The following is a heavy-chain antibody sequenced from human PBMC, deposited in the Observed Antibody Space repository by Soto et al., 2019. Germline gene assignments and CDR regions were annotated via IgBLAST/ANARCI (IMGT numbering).Heavy chain of an antibody. Sequence: QVQLQESGPGLVKPSETLSLTCTVSGGSISDNYWSWIRQPPGKGLEWLGYIYYTGSTKYNPSLESRVIFSVDTSNNQYSLNLRSVTPADAAVYYCAREDDYLLYWGQGTLVTVSS. J-gene: IGHJ4*02. CDR2: IYYTGST. CDR3: AREDDYLLY. V-gene: IGHV4-59*01. CDR1: GGSISDNY.